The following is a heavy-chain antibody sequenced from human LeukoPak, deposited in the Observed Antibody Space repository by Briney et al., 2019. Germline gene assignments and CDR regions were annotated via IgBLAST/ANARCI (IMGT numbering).Heavy chain of an antibody. CDR3: ARDASSRYYYDSSGYYWAFDI. J-gene: IGHJ3*02. CDR1: GYSISSDYY. D-gene: IGHD3-22*01. CDR2: IYLNGNT. V-gene: IGHV4-38-2*02. Sequence: PSETLSLTCIVSGYSISSDYYWGWIRQPPGKGLEWIGSIYLNGNTYYNSSLKSRVFIGVDTSKNQFSLKLSSVTAADTAVYYCARDASSRYYYDSSGYYWAFDIWGQGTMVTVSS.